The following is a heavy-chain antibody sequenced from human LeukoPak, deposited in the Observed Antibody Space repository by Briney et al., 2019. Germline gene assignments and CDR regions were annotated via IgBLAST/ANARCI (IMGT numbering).Heavy chain of an antibody. D-gene: IGHD3-10*01. CDR2: INHSGST. Sequence: SETLSLTCAVYGGSFSGYYWSWIRQPPGKGLEWLGEINHSGSTNYNPSLKSRVTISVDTSKNQFSLKLSSVTAADTAVYYCARGQDYYGSGSSYYFDYWGQGTLVTVSS. CDR1: GGSFSGYY. J-gene: IGHJ4*02. CDR3: ARGQDYYGSGSSYYFDY. V-gene: IGHV4-34*01.